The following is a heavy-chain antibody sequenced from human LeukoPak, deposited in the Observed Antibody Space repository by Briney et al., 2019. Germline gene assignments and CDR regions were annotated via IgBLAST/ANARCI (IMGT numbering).Heavy chain of an antibody. Sequence: PGGSLRLSCAASGFTFSSYEMNWVRQAPGKGLEWVSYISSSGSTIYYADSVKGRFTISRDNADNSLHLQMNSLRAEDTAVYYCVREGGSGWYSGWFDPWGQGTLVTVSS. D-gene: IGHD6-19*01. CDR2: ISSSGSTI. V-gene: IGHV3-48*03. J-gene: IGHJ5*02. CDR3: VREGGSGWYSGWFDP. CDR1: GFTFSSYE.